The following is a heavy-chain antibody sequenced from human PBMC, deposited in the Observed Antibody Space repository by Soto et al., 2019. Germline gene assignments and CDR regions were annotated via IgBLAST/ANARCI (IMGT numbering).Heavy chain of an antibody. Sequence: SETLSLTCTVSGGSISSYYWSWIRQPAGKGLEWIGRIYTSGSTNYNPSLKSRVTMSVDTSKNQFSLKLSSVTAADTAVYYCARAICSGGSCYSVGDAFDIWGQGTMVTVSS. CDR1: GGSISSYY. CDR3: ARAICSGGSCYSVGDAFDI. D-gene: IGHD2-15*01. J-gene: IGHJ3*02. V-gene: IGHV4-4*07. CDR2: IYTSGST.